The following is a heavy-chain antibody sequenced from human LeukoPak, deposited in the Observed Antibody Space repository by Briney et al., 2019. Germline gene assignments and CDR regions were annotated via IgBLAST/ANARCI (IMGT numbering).Heavy chain of an antibody. D-gene: IGHD1-26*01. CDR3: GAAGATENAFDY. Sequence: VRQAPGXXLXWXGGIIPIFGTANYAQKFQGRVTITTDESTSTAYMELSSLRSEDTAVYYCGAAGATENAFDYWGQGTLVTVSS. V-gene: IGHV1-69*05. CDR2: IIPIFGTA. J-gene: IGHJ4*02.